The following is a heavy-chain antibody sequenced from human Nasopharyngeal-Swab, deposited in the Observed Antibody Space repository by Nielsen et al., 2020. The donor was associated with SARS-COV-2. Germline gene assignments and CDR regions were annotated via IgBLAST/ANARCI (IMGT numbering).Heavy chain of an antibody. D-gene: IGHD6-19*01. CDR2: ISWNSGSI. CDR1: GFTFDDYA. Sequence: GGSLRLSCAASGFTFDDYAMHWVRQAPGKGLEWVSGISWNSGSIGYADSVKGRFTISRDNAKNSLYLQMNSLRAEDTALYYCAKVGGWSFSVMDVWGQGTTVTVSS. J-gene: IGHJ6*02. V-gene: IGHV3-9*01. CDR3: AKVGGWSFSVMDV.